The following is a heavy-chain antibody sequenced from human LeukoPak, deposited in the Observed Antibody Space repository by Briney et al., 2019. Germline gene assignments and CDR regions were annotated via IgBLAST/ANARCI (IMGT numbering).Heavy chain of an antibody. V-gene: IGHV4-39*01. D-gene: IGHD5-12*01. Sequence: PSETLSLTCTVSGGSISSSSYYWGWIRQPPGKGLEWIGSIYYSGSTYYNPSLKSRVTISVNTSKNQFSLKLSSVTAADTAVYYCARLVGVATILRSPAFDIWGQGTMVTVSS. J-gene: IGHJ3*02. CDR3: ARLVGVATILRSPAFDI. CDR1: GGSISSSSYY. CDR2: IYYSGST.